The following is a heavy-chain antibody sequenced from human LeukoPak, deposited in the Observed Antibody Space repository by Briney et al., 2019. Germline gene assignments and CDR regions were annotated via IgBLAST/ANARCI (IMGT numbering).Heavy chain of an antibody. CDR2: ISYDGSNK. D-gene: IGHD6-13*01. J-gene: IGHJ4*02. Sequence: PGRSLRLPCAASGFTFSSYGMHWVRQAPGKGLEWVAVISYDGSNKYYADSVKGRFTISRDNSKNTLYLQMNSLRAEDTAVYYCAKAPGGVAAELDYWGQGTLVTVSS. V-gene: IGHV3-30*18. CDR3: AKAPGGVAAELDY. CDR1: GFTFSSYG.